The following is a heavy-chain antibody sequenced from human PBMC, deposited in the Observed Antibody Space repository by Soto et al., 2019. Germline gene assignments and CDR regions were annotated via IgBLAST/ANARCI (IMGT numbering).Heavy chain of an antibody. J-gene: IGHJ4*02. D-gene: IGHD2-15*01. CDR1: GGSFSGYY. CDR3: ARVGYCSGGSCYGIDY. V-gene: IGHV4-34*01. Sequence: QVQLQQWGAGLLKPSETLSLTCAVYGGSFSGYYWSWIRQPPGKGLEWIGEINHSGSTNYNPSLKSRVTISVDTSKNQFSLKLSSVTAADTAVYYCARVGYCSGGSCYGIDYWGQGTLVTVSS. CDR2: INHSGST.